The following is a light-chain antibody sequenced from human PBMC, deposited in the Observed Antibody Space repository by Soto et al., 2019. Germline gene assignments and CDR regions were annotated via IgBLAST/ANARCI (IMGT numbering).Light chain of an antibody. V-gene: IGLV1-36*01. CDR3: AAWDDSLNGYV. J-gene: IGLJ1*01. CDR2: YDD. Sequence: QSVLTQPPSVSEAPRQRVTISCSGSSSNIGNNGVNWYQQLPGKAPKLLIYYDDLLPSGVSDRFSGSKSGTSASLAISGLQSEDEADYYCAAWDDSLNGYVFGIGTKLTVL. CDR1: SSNIGNNG.